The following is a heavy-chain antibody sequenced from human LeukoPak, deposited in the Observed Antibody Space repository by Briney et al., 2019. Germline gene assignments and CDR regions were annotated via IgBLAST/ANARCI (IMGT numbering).Heavy chain of an antibody. J-gene: IGHJ4*02. V-gene: IGHV3-23*01. Sequence: GGSLRLSCAASGFTFSSYAMSWVRQAPGKGLEWVSAISGSGGSTYYADSVKGRFTISRDDSKNTLYLQMNSLRAEDTAVYYCAKARTRYCSGGSCYFYYWGQGTLVTVSS. CDR2: ISGSGGST. D-gene: IGHD2-15*01. CDR1: GFTFSSYA. CDR3: AKARTRYCSGGSCYFYY.